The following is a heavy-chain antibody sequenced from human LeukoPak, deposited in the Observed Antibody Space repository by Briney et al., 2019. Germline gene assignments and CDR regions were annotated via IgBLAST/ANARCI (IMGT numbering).Heavy chain of an antibody. CDR3: AKGTVRFLEWSQRGYFDY. CDR2: ISSGVDKT. Sequence: GGSLRLSCVASGFNFSTYDMNWVRQAPGKGLEWVSSISSGVDKTYHAGSVKGRFTISRDNSKNTLYLQMNGLRAEDTAVYYCAKGTVRFLEWSQRGYFDYWGQGILVTVSS. V-gene: IGHV3-23*01. J-gene: IGHJ4*02. D-gene: IGHD3-3*01. CDR1: GFNFSTYD.